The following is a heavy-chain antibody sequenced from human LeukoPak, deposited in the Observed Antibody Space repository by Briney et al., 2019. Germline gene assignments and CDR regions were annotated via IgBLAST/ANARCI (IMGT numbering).Heavy chain of an antibody. V-gene: IGHV5-51*01. Sequence: GESLEISCKGSGYTFTTYLIGWVGQIPGKGREWMGIIFPGDSATRSSPSLQGQVTTSADKSISTAYPQWSSLKASDTAMYYCARCRGHAIRSVDSSGWSYWYFDLWGRGTLVTVSS. D-gene: IGHD6-19*01. J-gene: IGHJ2*01. CDR1: GYTFTTYL. CDR2: IFPGDSAT. CDR3: ARCRGHAIRSVDSSGWSYWYFDL.